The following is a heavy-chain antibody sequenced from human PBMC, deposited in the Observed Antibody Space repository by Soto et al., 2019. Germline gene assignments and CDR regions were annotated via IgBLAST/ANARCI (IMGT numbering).Heavy chain of an antibody. J-gene: IGHJ4*02. CDR2: IIPIFGTA. CDR3: AREGNYYDSSFDY. Sequence: SVKVSCKASGGTFSSYAISWVRQAPGQGLEWMGGIIPIFGTANYAQKFQGRVTITADESTSTAYMELSSLRSEDTAVYYCAREGNYYDSSFDYWGQGTLVTVSS. D-gene: IGHD3-22*01. V-gene: IGHV1-69*13. CDR1: GGTFSSYA.